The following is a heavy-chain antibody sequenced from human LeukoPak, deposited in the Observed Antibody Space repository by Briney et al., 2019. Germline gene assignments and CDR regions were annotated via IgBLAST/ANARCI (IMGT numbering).Heavy chain of an antibody. CDR1: GGSISSYY. CDR2: IYYSGST. Sequence: PSETLSLTCTVSGGSISSYYWSWIRQPPGKGLEWIGYIYYSGSTNYNPSLKSRVTISVDTSKNQFSLKLSSVTAADTAVYYCARLPRAVAGTDDAFGIWGQGTMVTVSS. D-gene: IGHD6-19*01. CDR3: ARLPRAVAGTDDAFGI. V-gene: IGHV4-59*01. J-gene: IGHJ3*02.